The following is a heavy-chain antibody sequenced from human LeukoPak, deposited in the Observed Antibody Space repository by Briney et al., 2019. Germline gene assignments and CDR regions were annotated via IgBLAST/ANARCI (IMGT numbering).Heavy chain of an antibody. CDR1: GGSISTYY. D-gene: IGHD5-18*01. J-gene: IGHJ4*02. Sequence: SETLSLTCTVSGGSISTYYWSWIRQAPGKGLEWIGYIYNSGSTNYNPSLKSRVTISLDTSKNQVSLELSPVTAADTAVYFCARDLQHSYGRSLGYWGQGTRVTVSS. CDR2: IYNSGST. CDR3: ARDLQHSYGRSLGY. V-gene: IGHV4-59*01.